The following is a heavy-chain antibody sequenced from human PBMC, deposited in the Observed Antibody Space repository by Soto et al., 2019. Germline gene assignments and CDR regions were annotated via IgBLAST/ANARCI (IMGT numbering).Heavy chain of an antibody. D-gene: IGHD2-21*02. CDR1: GGSISSYY. V-gene: IGHV4-59*01. Sequence: QVQLQESGPGLVKPSETLSLTCTVSGGSISSYYWSWIRQPPGKGLEWIGYIYYSGSTNYNPSLKSRVIISVDTSKNQFSLKLSSGTAVDTAVYYCAREGVAYCGGDCYSFYGMDVWGQGTTVTVSS. CDR2: IYYSGST. J-gene: IGHJ6*02. CDR3: AREGVAYCGGDCYSFYGMDV.